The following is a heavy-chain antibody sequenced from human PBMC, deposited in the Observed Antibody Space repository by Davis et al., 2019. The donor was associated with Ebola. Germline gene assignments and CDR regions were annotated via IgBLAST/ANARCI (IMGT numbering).Heavy chain of an antibody. J-gene: IGHJ4*02. D-gene: IGHD2-15*01. CDR1: GLTFSYYY. V-gene: IGHV3-11*01. CDR3: RGIATLFLIDEDYFDN. CDR2: ISSSGRTI. Sequence: GESLKISCAASGLTFSYYYMTWIRQAPGKGLERVSDISSSGRTIYYADSVKGRFTISRDNAKNSLYLQMNSLRAEDTAVYYCRGIATLFLIDEDYFDNWGQGTLVTVSS.